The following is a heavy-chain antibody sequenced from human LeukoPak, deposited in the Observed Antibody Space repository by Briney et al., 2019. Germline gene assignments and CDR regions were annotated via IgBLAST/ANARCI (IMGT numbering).Heavy chain of an antibody. J-gene: IGHJ4*02. Sequence: ASVKVSCKASGYTFASYDINWVRQATGQGLEWMGWMNPNSGNTGYAQKFQGRVTMTRNTSTSTAYMELSSLRSEDTAVYYCASSRSWYAQYYFDYWGQGTLVTVSS. V-gene: IGHV1-8*01. CDR2: MNPNSGNT. CDR3: ASSRSWYAQYYFDY. D-gene: IGHD6-13*01. CDR1: GYTFASYD.